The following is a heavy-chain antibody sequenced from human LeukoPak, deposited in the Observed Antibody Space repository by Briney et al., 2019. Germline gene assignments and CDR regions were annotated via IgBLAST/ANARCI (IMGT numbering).Heavy chain of an antibody. Sequence: GGSLRLSCTASGFSFKDYYMNWVRQAPGKGLEWLGRIKRETDGGTIDYAAPVKGRFTISRDDSRNTLYLQMDSLKIEDTAVYYCTTDRYYDNSELQFQHWGQGTLVTVSS. CDR1: GFSFKDYY. J-gene: IGHJ1*01. CDR3: TTDRYYDNSELQFQH. CDR2: IKRETDGGTI. D-gene: IGHD3-22*01. V-gene: IGHV3-15*01.